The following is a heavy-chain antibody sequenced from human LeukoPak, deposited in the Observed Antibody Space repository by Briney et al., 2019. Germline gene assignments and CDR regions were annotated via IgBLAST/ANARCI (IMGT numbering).Heavy chain of an antibody. D-gene: IGHD2-2*01. Sequence: ASVKVSCKASGYTFNDHAISWVRQAPGQGLEWMGWISGYNGNTNYAQKLQGRVTVTTDTSTSTAYMELRSLRSDDTAVYYCARGGYCTSTFCFASGKYYYYMDVWGKGTTVTVSS. V-gene: IGHV1-18*01. J-gene: IGHJ6*03. CDR2: ISGYNGNT. CDR3: ARGGYCTSTFCFASGKYYYYMDV. CDR1: GYTFNDHA.